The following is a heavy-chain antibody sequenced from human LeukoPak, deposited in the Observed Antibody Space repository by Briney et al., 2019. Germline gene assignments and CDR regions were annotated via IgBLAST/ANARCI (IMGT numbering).Heavy chain of an antibody. CDR2: ISDDGSRS. Sequence: PGGSLRLSCEASGFVFSTYGMHWVRQAPGKGLEWVAVISDDGSRSYFANSVKGRFTMSKDNSKNTVYLQMNSLRPDDTAVYFCAKDRAGAADYWGQGTRVIVSS. CDR1: GFVFSTYG. V-gene: IGHV3-30*18. J-gene: IGHJ4*02. D-gene: IGHD6-19*01. CDR3: AKDRAGAADY.